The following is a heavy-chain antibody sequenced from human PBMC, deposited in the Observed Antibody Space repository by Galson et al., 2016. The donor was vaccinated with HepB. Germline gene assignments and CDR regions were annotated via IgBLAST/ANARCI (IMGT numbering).Heavy chain of an antibody. CDR3: AKNKNVYSSTSWFFDR. D-gene: IGHD6-19*01. CDR1: GFTFDDFD. Sequence: SLRLSCAASGFTFDDFDMHWVRQVPGKGLEWVSVVSGDGGKTGYLESVKGRFTISRDNANNALYLHMNHLRMEDKAFNFCAKNKNVYSSTSWFFDRWGRGTLVTVSS. V-gene: IGHV3-9*01. CDR2: VSGDGGKT. J-gene: IGHJ2*01.